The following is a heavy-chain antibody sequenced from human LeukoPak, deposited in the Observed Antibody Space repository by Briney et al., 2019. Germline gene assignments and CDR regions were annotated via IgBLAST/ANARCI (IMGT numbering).Heavy chain of an antibody. Sequence: GESLKISCKGSGYSFTTYWIAWVRQMPGKGLERMGIIYPGDSDTRYSPSFQGQVTISADKSISTTYLQWSSLKASDTAMYYCARRGLSSYYHWFDPWGQGTLVTVPS. D-gene: IGHD3-22*01. CDR3: ARRGLSSYYHWFDP. J-gene: IGHJ5*02. V-gene: IGHV5-51*01. CDR1: GYSFTTYW. CDR2: IYPGDSDT.